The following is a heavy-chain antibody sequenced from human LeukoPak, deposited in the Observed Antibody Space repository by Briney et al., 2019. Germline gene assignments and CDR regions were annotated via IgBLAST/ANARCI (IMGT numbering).Heavy chain of an antibody. D-gene: IGHD1-26*01. Sequence: GASVKVSFKASDYTFTDYYMHWVRQAPGQGLEWMGWINPNRGGTKYAQKFQGRVTMTRDPSISTAYMELSRLRFDDTAVYYCARDAWLVGATNLYYFDHWGQGTPVTVSS. CDR1: DYTFTDYY. V-gene: IGHV1-2*02. J-gene: IGHJ4*02. CDR3: ARDAWLVGATNLYYFDH. CDR2: INPNRGGT.